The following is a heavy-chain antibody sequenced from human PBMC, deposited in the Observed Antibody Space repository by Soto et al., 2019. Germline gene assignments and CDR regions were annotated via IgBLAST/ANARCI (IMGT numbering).Heavy chain of an antibody. CDR3: ANVVIVVVVAATVAAAFDI. CDR1: GGSISSSSYY. J-gene: IGHJ3*02. D-gene: IGHD2-15*01. V-gene: IGHV4-39*01. Sequence: SETLSLTCTVSGGSISSSSYYWGWIRQPPGKGLEWIGSIYYSGSTYYNPSLKSRVTISVDTSKNQFSLKLSSVTAADTAVYYCANVVIVVVVAATVAAAFDIWGQGTMVTVSS. CDR2: IYYSGST.